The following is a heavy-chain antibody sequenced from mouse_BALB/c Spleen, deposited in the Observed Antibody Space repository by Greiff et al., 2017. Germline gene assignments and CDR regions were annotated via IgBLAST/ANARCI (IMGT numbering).Heavy chain of an antibody. CDR1: GYTFTSYW. V-gene: IGHV1S81*02. J-gene: IGHJ2*01. CDR2: INPSNGRT. Sequence: VQLQQPGAELVKPGASVKLSCKASGYTFTSYWMHWVKQRPGQGLEWIGEINPSNGRTNYNEKFKSKATLTVDKSSSTAYMQLSSLTSEDSAVYYCAKEYGNYAYFDYWGQGTTLTVSS. D-gene: IGHD2-10*02. CDR3: AKEYGNYAYFDY.